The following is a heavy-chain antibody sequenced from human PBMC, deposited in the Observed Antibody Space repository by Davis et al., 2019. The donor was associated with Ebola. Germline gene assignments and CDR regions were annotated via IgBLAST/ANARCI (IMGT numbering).Heavy chain of an antibody. J-gene: IGHJ6*02. CDR2: ISGSGGST. CDR3: AREAADYDFLCYYGMDV. CDR1: GFTFSSYA. Sequence: PGGSLRLSCAASGFTFSSYAVSRVRQAPGKGLEWVSAISGSGGSTYYADSVKGRFTISRDNSKNTLYLQMNSLRAEDTAVYYCAREAADYDFLCYYGMDVWGQGTTVTVSS. D-gene: IGHD3-3*01. V-gene: IGHV3-23*01.